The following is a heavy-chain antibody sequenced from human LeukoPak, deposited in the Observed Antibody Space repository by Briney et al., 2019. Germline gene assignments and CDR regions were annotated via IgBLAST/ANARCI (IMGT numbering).Heavy chain of an antibody. J-gene: IGHJ4*02. CDR1: GYTFTNYC. D-gene: IGHD6-13*01. CDR3: ARGGSSWESDY. V-gene: IGHV1-46*01. CDR2: INPSGGST. Sequence: ASVKVSCKASGYTFTNYCMHWVRQGPGQGLEWMGIINPSGGSTSYAQKSQGRVTMTRDTSTSTVYMELSSLRSEDTAVYYCARGGSSWESDYWGQGTLVTVSS.